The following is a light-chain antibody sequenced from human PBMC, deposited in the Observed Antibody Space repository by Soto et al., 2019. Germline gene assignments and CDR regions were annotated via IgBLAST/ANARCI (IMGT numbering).Light chain of an antibody. Sequence: EIVLTQSPATLSLSPGERATLSCRASQSVTNYVAWYQQKPGQAPRLLIYDASNRATGIPARFSGSGSGTAFTLTISRLEPEDFGVYYCQQRDDLYTFGQGTKLEIK. CDR2: DAS. CDR1: QSVTNY. J-gene: IGKJ2*01. CDR3: QQRDDLYT. V-gene: IGKV3-11*01.